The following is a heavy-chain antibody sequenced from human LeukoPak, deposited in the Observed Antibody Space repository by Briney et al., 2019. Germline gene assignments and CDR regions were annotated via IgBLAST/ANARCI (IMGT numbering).Heavy chain of an antibody. Sequence: PGGSLRLSCAASGITFSTYAMSWVRQAPGKGLEWVSGISGSGDSTYYADSVKGRFTISRDNAKNSLYLQMNSLRAEDTAVYYCARESGEAFDIWGQGTIVTVSS. J-gene: IGHJ3*02. CDR1: GITFSTYA. CDR3: ARESGEAFDI. D-gene: IGHD7-27*01. V-gene: IGHV3-23*01. CDR2: ISGSGDST.